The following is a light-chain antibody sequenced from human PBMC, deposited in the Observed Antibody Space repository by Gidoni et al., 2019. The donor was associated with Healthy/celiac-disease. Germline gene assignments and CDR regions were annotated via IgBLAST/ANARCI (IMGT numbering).Light chain of an antibody. CDR3: QQSYSTPPLT. CDR1: QSISSY. Sequence: DIEMTQSPSSLSASVVDRGTITCRASQSISSYLNWYHQKPGKAPKRLIYAASSMQSGVPARFSGSGPGTDFTLTISSLQPEDFATYYCQQSYSTPPLTFGGGTKVEIK. CDR2: AAS. J-gene: IGKJ4*01. V-gene: IGKV1-39*01.